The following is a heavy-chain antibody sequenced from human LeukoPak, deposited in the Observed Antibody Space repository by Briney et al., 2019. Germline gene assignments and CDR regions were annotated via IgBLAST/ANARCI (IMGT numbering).Heavy chain of an antibody. CDR1: GYSISSSNW. D-gene: IGHD5-12*01. CDR2: IYYSGST. J-gene: IGHJ6*02. V-gene: IGHV4-28*01. CDR3: ARHGGYDYWSLNYYYYYGMDV. Sequence: PSDTLSLTCAVSGYSISSSNWWGWIRQPPGKGLEWIGYIYYSGSTYYNPSLKSRVTMSVDTSKNQFSLKLSSVTAADTAVYYCARHGGYDYWSLNYYYYYGMDVWGQGTTVTVSS.